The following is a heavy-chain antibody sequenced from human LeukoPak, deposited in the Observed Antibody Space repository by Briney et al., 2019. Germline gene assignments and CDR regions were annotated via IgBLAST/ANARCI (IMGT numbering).Heavy chain of an antibody. Sequence: GASVKASCKASGYTFSSYGIRWVRQAPGQGLEWMGWISAYNGNTNYAQKLQGRFTSTSTAYMELRSLRSDDTAVYYCARERVDTAMVPDYWGQGTLVTVSS. CDR3: ARERVDTAMVPDY. CDR1: GYTFSSYG. J-gene: IGHJ4*02. CDR2: ISAYNGNT. D-gene: IGHD5-18*01. V-gene: IGHV1-18*04.